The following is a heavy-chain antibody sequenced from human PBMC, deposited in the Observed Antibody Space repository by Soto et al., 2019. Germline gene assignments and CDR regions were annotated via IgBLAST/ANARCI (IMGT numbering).Heavy chain of an antibody. J-gene: IGHJ3*02. Sequence: PSETLSLTCTVSGGSISSGGYYWSWIRQHPGKGLEWIGYIYYSGSTYYNPSLKSRVTISVDTSKNQFSLKLSSVTAADTAVYYCARDKYDILTGYYNAADRYAFDIWGQGTMVTVS. V-gene: IGHV4-31*03. CDR2: IYYSGST. CDR1: GGSISSGGYY. D-gene: IGHD3-9*01. CDR3: ARDKYDILTGYYNAADRYAFDI.